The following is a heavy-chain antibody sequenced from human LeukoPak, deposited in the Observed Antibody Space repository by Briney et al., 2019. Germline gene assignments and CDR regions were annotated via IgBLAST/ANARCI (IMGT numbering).Heavy chain of an antibody. Sequence: PGGSLRLSCAASGFTFSTYWMHWVRQAPGKGPVWVSRINSDGSSTIYADSVKGRFTISRVNAKNSLYLQMNSLRAEDTAVYYCARKYYFDYWGQGTLVTVSS. V-gene: IGHV3-74*01. CDR2: INSDGSST. CDR3: ARKYYFDY. CDR1: GFTFSTYW. J-gene: IGHJ4*02.